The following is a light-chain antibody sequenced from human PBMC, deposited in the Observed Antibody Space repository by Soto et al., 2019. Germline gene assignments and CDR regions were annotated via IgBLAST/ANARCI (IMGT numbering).Light chain of an antibody. Sequence: EIVLTQSPATLSLSPGERATLSCRASQSVSSYLAWYQQKPGQAPRLLIYGASSRATGIPDRFSGSGSGTDFILTISRLEPEDFAVYYCQQYGSSPRTFGQGTKVDI. CDR2: GAS. J-gene: IGKJ1*01. CDR1: QSVSSY. CDR3: QQYGSSPRT. V-gene: IGKV3-20*01.